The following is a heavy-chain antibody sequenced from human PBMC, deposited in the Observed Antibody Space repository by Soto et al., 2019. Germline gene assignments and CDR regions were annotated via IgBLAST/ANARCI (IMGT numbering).Heavy chain of an antibody. CDR3: ARGGGFFDY. V-gene: IGHV3-48*02. Sequence: EVQLVESGGGLVQPGGSLRLSCAASGFTFSSYVINWVRQAPGKGLEWVSYISISSSARYYADSVRGRLTISRDNAKNSLYLQMTSLRDEDTAVYYCARGGGFFDYWGQGTLVTVSS. CDR1: GFTFSSYV. CDR2: ISISSSAR. J-gene: IGHJ4*02.